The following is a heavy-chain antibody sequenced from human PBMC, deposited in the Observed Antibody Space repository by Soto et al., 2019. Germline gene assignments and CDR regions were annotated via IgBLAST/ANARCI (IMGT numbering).Heavy chain of an antibody. CDR3: ARDLYGSGDSDAFDI. Sequence: VASVKVSCKASGYTFTSYGISWVRQAPGQGLEWMGWISAYNGNTNYAQKLQGRVTMTTDTSTSTAYMELRSLRSDDTAVYYCARDLYGSGDSDAFDIWGQGTMVTVSS. CDR1: GYTFTSYG. D-gene: IGHD3-10*01. CDR2: ISAYNGNT. V-gene: IGHV1-18*04. J-gene: IGHJ3*02.